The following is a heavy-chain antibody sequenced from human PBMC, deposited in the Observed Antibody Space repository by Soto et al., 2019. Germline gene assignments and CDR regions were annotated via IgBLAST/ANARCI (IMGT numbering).Heavy chain of an antibody. Sequence: QVQLVQSGAEVKKPGSSVKVSCKASGGTFSSYAISWVRQALGQGLEWMGGIIPIFGTANYAQKFQGRVTITADESTSTAYMELSSLRSEDTAVYYCARVVTVVKSFHYWYFDLWGRGTLVTVSS. CDR1: GGTFSSYA. J-gene: IGHJ2*01. V-gene: IGHV1-69*12. CDR2: IIPIFGTA. CDR3: ARVVTVVKSFHYWYFDL. D-gene: IGHD2-15*01.